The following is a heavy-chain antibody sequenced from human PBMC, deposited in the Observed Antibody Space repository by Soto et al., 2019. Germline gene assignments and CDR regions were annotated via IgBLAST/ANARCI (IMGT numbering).Heavy chain of an antibody. CDR2: TYYSGRT. CDR1: GGSVSSSSYY. J-gene: IGHJ4*02. Sequence: KPSETLSLTCTVSGGSVSSSSYYWGWIRQPPGKGLEWIGSTYYSGRTSYSPPLKSRVTISVDTSKNQFSLKVRSVTAADTALYYCASSDAVVVTAPFDYWGQGTLVTVSS. V-gene: IGHV4-39*01. D-gene: IGHD2-21*02. CDR3: ASSDAVVVTAPFDY.